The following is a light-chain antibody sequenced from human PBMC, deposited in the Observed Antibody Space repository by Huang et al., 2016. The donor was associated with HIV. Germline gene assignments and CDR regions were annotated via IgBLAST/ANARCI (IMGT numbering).Light chain of an antibody. V-gene: IGKV3-15*01. CDR3: QQYNDWPPLT. CDR1: QTVNSD. Sequence: EIEMTQSPATLSVSPGERATLSCRASQTVNSDLPWYQQKPGQSPRLLIYGASTRATGIPAKFNGTGSGTEFSLTISNLQSEDFAVYYCQQYNDWPPLTFGGGTKVEI. J-gene: IGKJ4*01. CDR2: GAS.